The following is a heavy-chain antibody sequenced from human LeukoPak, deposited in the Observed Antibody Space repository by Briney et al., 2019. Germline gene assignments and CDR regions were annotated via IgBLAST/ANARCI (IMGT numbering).Heavy chain of an antibody. CDR2: IHTSGST. CDR1: GGSISSFY. CDR3: ARVARYFDWSTNRGAFDI. D-gene: IGHD3-9*01. V-gene: IGHV4-4*07. J-gene: IGHJ3*02. Sequence: SETLSLTCTVSGGSISSFYWIWVRQPAGKGLEWIGRIHTSGSTNYNPSLKSRVTISVDTSKNQFSVKLSSVTAADTAVYYCARVARYFDWSTNRGAFDIWGQGTMVTVSS.